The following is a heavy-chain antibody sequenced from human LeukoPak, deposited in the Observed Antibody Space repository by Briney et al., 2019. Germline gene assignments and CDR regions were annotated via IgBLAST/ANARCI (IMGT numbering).Heavy chain of an antibody. J-gene: IGHJ6*02. CDR1: GYTFTGYY. D-gene: IGHD2-15*01. V-gene: IGHV1-46*01. Sequence: GASVKVSCKASGYTFTGYYMHWVRQAPGQGLEWMGRINSNGGSTSYAQKFQGRVTMTRDTSTSTAYMELSSLRSEDTAVYYCARHGPGCSGGRCYHYYYYGMDVWGQGTAVTVS. CDR3: ARHGPGCSGGRCYHYYYYGMDV. CDR2: INSNGGST.